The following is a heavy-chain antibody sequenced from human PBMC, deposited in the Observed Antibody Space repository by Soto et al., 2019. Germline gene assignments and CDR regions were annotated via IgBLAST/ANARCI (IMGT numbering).Heavy chain of an antibody. CDR2: IDSDGSRT. CDR3: LRGLDGDN. Sequence: EVQLVESGGDLVQPGGSLRLSCAVSGLTFSIYWMHWVRQAPGKGLEWVSRIDSDGSRTNYADSVKGRFTISRDNAKNTLYLQMNSLRADDTAVYYCLRGLDGDNWGQGTLVIVSS. CDR1: GLTFSIYW. V-gene: IGHV3-74*01. J-gene: IGHJ4*02.